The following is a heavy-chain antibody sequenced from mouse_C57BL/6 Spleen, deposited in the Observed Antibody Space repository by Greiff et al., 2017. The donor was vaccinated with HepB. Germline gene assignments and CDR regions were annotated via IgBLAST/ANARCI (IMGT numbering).Heavy chain of an antibody. CDR2: IWSDGST. CDR1: GFSLTSYG. Sequence: VKLVESGPGLVAPSQSLSITCTVSGFSLTSYGVHWVRQPPGKGLEWLVVIWSDGSTTYNSALKSRLSISKDNSKSQVFLKMNSLQTDDTAMYYCARHEDYDHVGDYYAMDYWGQGTSVTVSS. CDR3: ARHEDYDHVGDYYAMDY. J-gene: IGHJ4*01. V-gene: IGHV2-6-1*01. D-gene: IGHD2-4*01.